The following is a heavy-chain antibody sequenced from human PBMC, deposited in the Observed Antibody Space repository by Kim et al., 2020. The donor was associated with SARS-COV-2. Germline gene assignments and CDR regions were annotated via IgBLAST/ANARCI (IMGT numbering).Heavy chain of an antibody. V-gene: IGHV4-34*01. CDR2: INHSGST. J-gene: IGHJ4*02. D-gene: IGHD1-26*01. CDR1: GGSFSGYY. Sequence: SETLSLTCAVYGGSFSGYYWSWIRQPPGKGLEWIGEINHSGSTNYNPSLKSRVTISVDTSKNQFSLKLSSVTAADTAVYYCARSYGSYVPGYWGQGTLVTVSS. CDR3: ARSYGSYVPGY.